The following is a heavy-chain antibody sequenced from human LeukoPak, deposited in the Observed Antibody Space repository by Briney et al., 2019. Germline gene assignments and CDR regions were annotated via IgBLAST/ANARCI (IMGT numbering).Heavy chain of an antibody. Sequence: ASETLSLTCAVYGGSFSGYFWSWIRQSPGKGLEWIGEITYSGNTNYNPSLKSRVTISVDTSKNQFSLKLSSVTAADTAVYYCARGRGAAAREDFWGQGTLVTVSS. CDR1: GGSFSGYF. D-gene: IGHD6-13*01. CDR2: ITYSGNT. V-gene: IGHV4-34*01. CDR3: ARGRGAAAREDF. J-gene: IGHJ4*02.